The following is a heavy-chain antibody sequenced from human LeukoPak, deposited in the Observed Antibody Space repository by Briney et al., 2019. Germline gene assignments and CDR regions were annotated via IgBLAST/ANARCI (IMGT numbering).Heavy chain of an antibody. CDR2: ISAYNGNT. CDR3: TRDYYDSSGYYDDY. D-gene: IGHD3-22*01. J-gene: IGHJ4*02. Sequence: ASVKVSCKASGYTFTSYGISWVRQAPGQGLEWMGWISAYNGNTNYAQKLQGRVTMTTDTSTSTAYMELRSLRSDDTAVYYCTRDYYDSSGYYDDYWGQGTLVTVSS. CDR1: GYTFTSYG. V-gene: IGHV1-18*01.